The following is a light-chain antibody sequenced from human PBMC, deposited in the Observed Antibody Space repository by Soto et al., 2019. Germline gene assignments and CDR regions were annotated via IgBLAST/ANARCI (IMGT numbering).Light chain of an antibody. CDR3: QKYNSVPPT. V-gene: IGKV1-27*01. CDR1: QGINNS. J-gene: IGKJ3*01. Sequence: DIQMTQSPSSLSASVGDRVTITCRASQGINNSLAWYQQRPGKVPKVLISAASTLQSGVPSRFSGSGSGTAFTLTISSLQPEDVATYYCQKYNSVPPTFGPGTKVDIK. CDR2: AAS.